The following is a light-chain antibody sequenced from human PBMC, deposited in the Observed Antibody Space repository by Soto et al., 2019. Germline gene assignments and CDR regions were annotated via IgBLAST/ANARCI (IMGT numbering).Light chain of an antibody. J-gene: IGLJ2*01. CDR1: TSNLEDNH. CDR3: AAWDDSLSVVV. CDR2: RNN. Sequence: QSVLTQPPSASGTPGQRVTISCSGNTSNLEDNHVYWYRRLPGTAPRLLLYRNNQRPSGVPDRFSGSKSGTSAYLAISGLRSEDEADYFCAAWDDSLSVVVFGGGTKLTVL. V-gene: IGLV1-47*01.